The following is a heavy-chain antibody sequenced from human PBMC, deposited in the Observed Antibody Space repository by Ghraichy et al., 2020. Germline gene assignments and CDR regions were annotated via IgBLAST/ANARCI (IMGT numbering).Heavy chain of an antibody. V-gene: IGHV3-7*01. D-gene: IGHD5-18*01. CDR2: IRQEGNEK. J-gene: IGHJ4*02. Sequence: GESLNISCEASEFTLSDYWMSWVRQAPGKGLEWVANIRQEGNEKHYGDSVKGRFIISRDNAKNSVYLQMNSLKVEDTAVYYCARERAGIQLFGYRGQGTLVTVSS. CDR3: ARERAGIQLFGY. CDR1: EFTLSDYW.